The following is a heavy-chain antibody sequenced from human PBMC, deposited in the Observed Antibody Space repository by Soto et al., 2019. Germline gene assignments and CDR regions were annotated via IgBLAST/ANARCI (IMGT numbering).Heavy chain of an antibody. J-gene: IGHJ3*02. CDR1: GYPVTAYY. D-gene: IGHD3-3*01. Sequence: QLHLVQSGAVVKKPGASVTVSCSASGYPVTAYYMHWVRQAPGRGLEWMGGINPATGAAKYTQTLRGRVTMTRDTSTRTVFMELSGLTSEDTAVFYWARGGGVGVAGSAAFDMWGQGTVVTVSS. CDR2: INPATGAA. CDR3: ARGGGVGVAGSAAFDM. V-gene: IGHV1-2*02.